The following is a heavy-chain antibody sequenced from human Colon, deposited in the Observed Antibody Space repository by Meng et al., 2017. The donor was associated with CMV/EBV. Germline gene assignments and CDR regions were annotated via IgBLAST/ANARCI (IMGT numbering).Heavy chain of an antibody. CDR3: ARGHASSSSFDY. CDR2: INPNSGGT. J-gene: IGHJ4*02. Sequence: ASVKVSCKGSGYTFTGYYVHWVRQAPGQGLERMGWINPNSGGTSYAQKFQGRVTMTRDTSISTAYMEVGRLRSDDTAVYYCARGHASSSSFDYWGQGTLVTVSS. CDR1: GYTFTGYY. V-gene: IGHV1-2*02. D-gene: IGHD6-6*01.